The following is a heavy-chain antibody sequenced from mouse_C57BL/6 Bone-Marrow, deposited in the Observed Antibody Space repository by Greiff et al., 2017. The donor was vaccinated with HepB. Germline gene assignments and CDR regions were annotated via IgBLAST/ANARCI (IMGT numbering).Heavy chain of an antibody. CDR1: GYAFSSYW. Sequence: QVQLKESGAELVKPGASVKISCKASGYAFSSYWMNWVKQRPGKGLEWIGQIYPGDGDTNYNGKFKGKATLTADKSSSTAYMQLSSLTSEDSAVYFCARPYDYGGVGDWGQGTTLTVSS. CDR2: IYPGDGDT. CDR3: ARPYDYGGVGD. J-gene: IGHJ2*01. D-gene: IGHD2-4*01. V-gene: IGHV1-80*01.